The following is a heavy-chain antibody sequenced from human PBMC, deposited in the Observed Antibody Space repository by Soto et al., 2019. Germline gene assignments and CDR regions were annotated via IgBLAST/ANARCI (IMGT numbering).Heavy chain of an antibody. D-gene: IGHD2-2*02. Sequence: GESLKISCNGSGYSFTNYWICWVRQMPWRGLEWMGIIYPGDSDTRYDPSFEGQVTISADKSISTAYLQWSSLKASDTAIYYCARPWCSGATCYRGVDYGMDVWGQGTTVTVS. CDR1: GYSFTNYW. CDR2: IYPGDSDT. V-gene: IGHV5-51*01. J-gene: IGHJ6*02. CDR3: ARPWCSGATCYRGVDYGMDV.